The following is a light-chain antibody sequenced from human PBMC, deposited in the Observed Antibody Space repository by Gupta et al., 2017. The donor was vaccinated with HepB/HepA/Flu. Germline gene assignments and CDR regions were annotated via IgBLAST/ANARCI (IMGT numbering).Light chain of an antibody. J-gene: IGLJ3*02. V-gene: IGLV8-61*01. CDR1: SGSVSTSYY. CDR3: VLDMGSSIWV. CDR2: STI. Sequence: QTVVTQEKSFSVSPGGTVTLTCGLSSGSVSTSYYPSWYQQTPRQPPRTLIYSTITRSSGVPDRFSVSILGNKAALTITGAQADEESDYYCVLDMGSSIWVFGGGTKLTVL.